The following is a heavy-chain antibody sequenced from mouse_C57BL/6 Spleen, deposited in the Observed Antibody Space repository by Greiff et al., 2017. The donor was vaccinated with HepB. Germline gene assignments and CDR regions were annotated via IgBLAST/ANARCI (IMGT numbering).Heavy chain of an antibody. J-gene: IGHJ2*01. CDR3: ARGDNWEGAYFDY. D-gene: IGHD4-1*01. CDR2: IYIGNGYT. V-gene: IGHV1-58*01. Sequence: EVKLQESGAELVRPGSSVKMSCKTSGYTFTSYGINWVKQRPGQGLEWIGYIYIGNGYTEYNEKFKGKATLNSDTSSSTAYMQLSSLTSEDSAIYFCARGDNWEGAYFDYWGQGTTLTVSS. CDR1: GYTFTSYG.